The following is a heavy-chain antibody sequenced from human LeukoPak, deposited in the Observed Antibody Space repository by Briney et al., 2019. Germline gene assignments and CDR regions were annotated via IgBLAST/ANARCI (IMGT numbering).Heavy chain of an antibody. D-gene: IGHD2-2*01. CDR2: IYTSGST. Sequence: SETLSLTCTVSGGSISSYYWSWIRQPAGKGLEWLGRIYTSGSTNYNPSLKSRVTMSVDTSKNQFSLKLSSVTAADTAVYYCARGSPYCSSTSCLRFDPWGQGTLVTVSS. CDR3: ARGSPYCSSTSCLRFDP. CDR1: GGSISSYY. J-gene: IGHJ5*02. V-gene: IGHV4-4*07.